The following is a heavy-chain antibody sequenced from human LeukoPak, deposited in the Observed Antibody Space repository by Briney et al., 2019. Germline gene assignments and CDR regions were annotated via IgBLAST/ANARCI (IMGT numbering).Heavy chain of an antibody. D-gene: IGHD2-8*02. CDR3: TRRAGGNLYDLDN. J-gene: IGHJ4*02. Sequence: GGSLRLSCVASGFTLSNYVMSWVRQAPGKGLEWVSGVSGGGFDTYYTDSVKGRFTISRDNSKNMVYLQMNSLRAEDTAVYYCTRRAGGNLYDLDNWGQGTLVTVS. CDR1: GFTLSNYV. CDR2: VSGGGFDT. V-gene: IGHV3-23*01.